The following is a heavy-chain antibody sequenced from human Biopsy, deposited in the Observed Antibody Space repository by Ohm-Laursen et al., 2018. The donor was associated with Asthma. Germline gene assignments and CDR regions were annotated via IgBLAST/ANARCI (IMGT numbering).Heavy chain of an antibody. V-gene: IGHV2-5*02. J-gene: IGHJ5*02. CDR2: IYWDDYN. Sequence: PTQTLTLTCTFSGFSFSTYGVGVGWIRQSPGKALEWLALIYWDDYNLFRPSLKRRLTITKDPSKNQVVLTMTKMDPVDSGTYYCALSQDSGFDDHSPSRFDPWGQGTLVTVSS. CDR3: ALSQDSGFDDHSPSRFDP. D-gene: IGHD3-9*01. CDR1: GFSFSTYGVG.